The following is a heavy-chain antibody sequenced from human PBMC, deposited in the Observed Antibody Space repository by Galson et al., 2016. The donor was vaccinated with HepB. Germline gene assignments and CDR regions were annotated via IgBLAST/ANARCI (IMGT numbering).Heavy chain of an antibody. CDR3: ATHSSIWNPFDH. D-gene: IGHD6-13*01. Sequence: SETLSLTCTVSGGSISSSHYYWGWIRQPPGKGLEWIGSIYDGESTYYNPSLKRRVALSVGTSKNQLSLKLSSVTASETAMYFCATHSSIWNPFDHWGQGTLVTVSS. V-gene: IGHV4-39*01. CDR2: IYDGEST. CDR1: GGSISSSHYY. J-gene: IGHJ4*02.